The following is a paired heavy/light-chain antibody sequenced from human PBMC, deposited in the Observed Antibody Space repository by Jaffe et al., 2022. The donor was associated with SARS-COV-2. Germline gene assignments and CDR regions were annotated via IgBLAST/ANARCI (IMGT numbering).Light chain of an antibody. Sequence: DIVMTQSPLSLPVTPGEPASISCRSSQSLLHSNGYNYLDWYLQKPGQSPQLLIYLGSNRASGVPDRFSGSGSGTDFTLKISRVEAEDVGVYYCMQALQTPGAFGQGTKVEIK. CDR2: LGS. V-gene: IGKV2-28*01. J-gene: IGKJ1*01. CDR3: MQALQTPGA. CDR1: QSLLHSNGYNY.
Heavy chain of an antibody. V-gene: IGHV3-21*01. Sequence: EVQLVESGGGLVKPGGSLRLSCAASGFTFSSYSMNWVRQAPGKGLEWVSSISSSSSYIYYADSVKGRFTISRDNAKNSLYLQMNSLRAEDTAVYYCARVVGTPFDPQPYYYYYGMDVWGQGTTVTVSS. CDR2: ISSSSSYI. D-gene: IGHD3-9*01. J-gene: IGHJ6*02. CDR3: ARVVGTPFDPQPYYYYYGMDV. CDR1: GFTFSSYS.